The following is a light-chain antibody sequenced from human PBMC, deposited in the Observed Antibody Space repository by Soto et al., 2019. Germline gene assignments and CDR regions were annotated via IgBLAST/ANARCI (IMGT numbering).Light chain of an antibody. J-gene: IGLJ2*01. CDR2: EGS. CDR1: SSDVGSYNL. V-gene: IGLV2-23*01. Sequence: QSVLTQPASVSGSPGQSITISCTGTSSDVGSYNLVSWYQQHPGKARKLMIYEGSKRPSGVSNRFSGSKSGNTASLTISGLQAEDEADDYCCSYAGSSTLVFGGGTKVTVL. CDR3: CSYAGSSTLV.